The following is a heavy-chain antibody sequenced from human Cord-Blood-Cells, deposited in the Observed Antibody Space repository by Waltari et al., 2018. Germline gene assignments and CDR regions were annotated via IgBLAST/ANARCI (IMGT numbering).Heavy chain of an antibody. D-gene: IGHD6-19*01. Sequence: QVTLKESGPVLVKPTETLTLTCTVSGFSLSNARMGVSWIRQPPGKALEWLAHIFSNDEKSYSTSLKSTLTISKDTSKSQVVLTMTNMDAVDTATYYFARIPQRAVAGTFDYWGQGTLVTVAS. CDR1: GFSLSNARMG. J-gene: IGHJ4*02. CDR2: IFSNDEK. CDR3: ARIPQRAVAGTFDY. V-gene: IGHV2-26*01.